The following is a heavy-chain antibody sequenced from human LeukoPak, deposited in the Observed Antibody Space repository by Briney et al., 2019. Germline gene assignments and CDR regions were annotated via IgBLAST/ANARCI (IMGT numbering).Heavy chain of an antibody. CDR3: ARDPGTAEYYFDY. CDR1: GFTFSSYS. CDR2: ISSSSSTI. V-gene: IGHV3-48*01. D-gene: IGHD1-14*01. Sequence: PGGSLRLSCAASGFTFSSYSMNWVRQAPGKGLEWVSYISSSSSTIYYADSVKGRFTISRDNAKNSLYLQMNSLRAEDTAVYYCARDPGTAEYYFDYWGQGTLVTVSS. J-gene: IGHJ4*02.